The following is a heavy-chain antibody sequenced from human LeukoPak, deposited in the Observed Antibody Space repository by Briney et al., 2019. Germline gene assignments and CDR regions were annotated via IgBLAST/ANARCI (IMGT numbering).Heavy chain of an antibody. CDR1: GFTFSSYD. Sequence: GGSLRLSCAASGFTFSSYDMSWVRQAPGKGLEWVSAISGSSSSTYYADSVKGRFTISRDNSKNTLYLQMSSLRAEDTAVYYGAKGGVGPTNWFDPWGQGTLVTVSS. V-gene: IGHV3-23*01. J-gene: IGHJ5*02. D-gene: IGHD1-26*01. CDR3: AKGGVGPTNWFDP. CDR2: ISGSSSST.